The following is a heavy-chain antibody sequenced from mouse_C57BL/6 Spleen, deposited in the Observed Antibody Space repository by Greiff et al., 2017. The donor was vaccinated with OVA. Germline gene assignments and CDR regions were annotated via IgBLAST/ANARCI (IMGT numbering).Heavy chain of an antibody. V-gene: IGHV1-53*01. Sequence: VQLQQPGTELVKPGASVKLSCKASGYTFTSYWMHLVKQRPGQGLEWIGNINPSNGGTNYNEKFKSKATLTVDKSSSTAYMQLSSLTSEDSAVYYCARAGTHYYAMDYWGQGTSVTVSS. CDR3: ARAGTHYYAMDY. CDR1: GYTFTSYW. CDR2: INPSNGGT. J-gene: IGHJ4*01. D-gene: IGHD4-1*01.